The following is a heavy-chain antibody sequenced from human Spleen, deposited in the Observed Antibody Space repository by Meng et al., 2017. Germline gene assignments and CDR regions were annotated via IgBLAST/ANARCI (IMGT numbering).Heavy chain of an antibody. Sequence: SETLSLTCTVSGGSISSGSYYWSWIRQPAGKGLEWIGRIYTSGSTNYNPSLKSRVTISVDTSKNQFSLKLSSVTAAETAVYYCARGRGYSGHRREHNDYWGQGTLVTVSS. CDR1: GGSISSGSYY. V-gene: IGHV4-61*02. D-gene: IGHD5-12*01. CDR2: IYTSGST. J-gene: IGHJ4*02. CDR3: ARGRGYSGHRREHNDY.